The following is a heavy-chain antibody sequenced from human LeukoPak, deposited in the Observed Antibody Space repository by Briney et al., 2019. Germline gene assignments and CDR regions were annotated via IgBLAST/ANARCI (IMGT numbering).Heavy chain of an antibody. CDR2: INPNGGGT. CDR3: ARGRDGGTWYVH. V-gene: IGHV1-2*02. Sequence: GPSVKVSCKAYGYTLTAYYLHWVRQAPGQGLEWLGWINPNGGGTNYAQKFQGRVTMTRDTSIGTAYLDLSGLKYDDTAVYYCARGRDGGTWYVHWGQGTPMTVSS. CDR1: GYTLTAYY. J-gene: IGHJ6*01. D-gene: IGHD5-24*01.